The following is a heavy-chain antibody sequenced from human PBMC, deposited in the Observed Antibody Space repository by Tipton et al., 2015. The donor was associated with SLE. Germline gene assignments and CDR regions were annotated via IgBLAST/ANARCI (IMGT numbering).Heavy chain of an antibody. J-gene: IGHJ6*02. CDR2: VYYSGST. CDR1: GGSISRYY. D-gene: IGHD3-10*01. Sequence: LRLSCTVSGGSISRYYWNWIRQPPGKGLEWIGYVYYSGSTNYNPSLESRVTISVDTSKNQFSLKLTSVTAADTAVYYCARFGVSYYYFYMDVWGQGTTVTVSS. CDR3: ARFGVSYYYFYMDV. V-gene: IGHV4-59*01.